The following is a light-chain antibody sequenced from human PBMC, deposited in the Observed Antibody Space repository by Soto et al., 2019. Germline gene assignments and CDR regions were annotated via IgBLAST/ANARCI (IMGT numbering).Light chain of an antibody. V-gene: IGKV3-20*01. CDR2: GAS. Sequence: EIVMTHSPATLSLFPWEIATLFCRASQSVSSSYLAWYQQKPGQAPRLLIYGASSRATGIPDRFSGSGSGTDFTLTISRLEPEDFAVYYCQQYGSSLATFGQGTKVDIK. CDR3: QQYGSSLAT. CDR1: QSVSSSY. J-gene: IGKJ1*01.